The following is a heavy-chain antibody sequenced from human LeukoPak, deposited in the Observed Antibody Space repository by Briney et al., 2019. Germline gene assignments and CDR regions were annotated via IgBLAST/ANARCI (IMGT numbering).Heavy chain of an antibody. V-gene: IGHV3-48*02. J-gene: IGHJ4*02. D-gene: IGHD5-12*01. Sequence: GGSLRLYCAASGFTFSSYGMKWVRQAPGKGLEGVSYISTSSSIIYYADSVKRRFPISRHTAKSSLYLQMTSLRDDDTALYYCARGGYIDYWGQGTLVTVSS. CDR3: ARGGYIDY. CDR2: ISTSSSII. CDR1: GFTFSSYG.